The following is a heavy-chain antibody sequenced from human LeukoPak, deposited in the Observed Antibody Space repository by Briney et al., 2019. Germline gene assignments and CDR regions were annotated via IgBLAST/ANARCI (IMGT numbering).Heavy chain of an antibody. J-gene: IGHJ5*02. Sequence: GGSLRLSCAASGLTVSSNYMSWVRQAPGKGLEWVSIIYSGGSTYYADSVKGRFTISRDNSKNTLYLQMNSLRAEGTAVYYCARCTDSSGWYRWFGPWGQGTLVTVSS. CDR2: IYSGGST. D-gene: IGHD6-19*01. V-gene: IGHV3-53*01. CDR3: ARCTDSSGWYRWFGP. CDR1: GLTVSSNY.